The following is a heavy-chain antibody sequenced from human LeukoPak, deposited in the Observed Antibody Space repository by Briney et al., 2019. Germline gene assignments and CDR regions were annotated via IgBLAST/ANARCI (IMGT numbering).Heavy chain of an antibody. Sequence: GASVKVSCKASGYAFTGFYIHWVRQAPGQGLEWMGWINPNSGGTKYAQKLQGRVTMTRDTSISTAYMELSRLRSDDTAVYYCARAPLSGYYMDVWGKGTTVTVSS. CDR2: INPNSGGT. D-gene: IGHD1-26*01. J-gene: IGHJ6*03. V-gene: IGHV1-2*02. CDR1: GYAFTGFY. CDR3: ARAPLSGYYMDV.